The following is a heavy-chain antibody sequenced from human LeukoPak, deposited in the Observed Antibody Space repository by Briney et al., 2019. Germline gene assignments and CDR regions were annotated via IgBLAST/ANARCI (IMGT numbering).Heavy chain of an antibody. CDR2: IRQHGSET. CDR1: GFTFSSYW. J-gene: IGHJ4*02. V-gene: IGHV3-7*01. Sequence: GGSLRLSCAASGFTFSSYWMSWVRQAPGKGLEWVANIRQHGSETHYVDSVKGRFTISRDNAKNPLYLQMNSLRAEDTAVYYCARDIDRYYADYWGLGTLVTVSS. D-gene: IGHD3-3*01. CDR3: ARDIDRYYADY.